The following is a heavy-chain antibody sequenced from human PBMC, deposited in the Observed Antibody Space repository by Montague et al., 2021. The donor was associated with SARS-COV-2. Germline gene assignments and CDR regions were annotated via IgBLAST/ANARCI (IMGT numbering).Heavy chain of an antibody. D-gene: IGHD3-10*01. CDR2: XDWDDDK. Sequence: PELVTPTQTLTLTCTFSGFSLSTSGMCVSWIRQPPGKALEWLARXDWDDDKHYSTSLKTRLTISKDASKNQVVLTMTNMDPVDTATYYCARSSVVRGVSLDYWGQGTLVTVSS. CDR3: ARSSVVRGVSLDY. CDR1: GFSLSTSGMC. J-gene: IGHJ4*02. V-gene: IGHV2-70*11.